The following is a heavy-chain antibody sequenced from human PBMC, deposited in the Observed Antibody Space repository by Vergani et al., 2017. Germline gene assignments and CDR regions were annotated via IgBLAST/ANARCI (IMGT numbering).Heavy chain of an antibody. J-gene: IGHJ1*01. CDR1: GITFWKFG. D-gene: IGHD3-3*01. Sequence: EVDLVESGGGLAQPGGSLRLSCEASGITFWKFGMHWVRQGPGKGLEWVSVIFSGGYTYYADSVKGRFTISRDDSKNSLYLQMNSLRAEDTAVYYCASQYYDFWSGRDWGQGTLVTVSS. V-gene: IGHV3-66*04. CDR2: IFSGGYT. CDR3: ASQYYDFWSGRD.